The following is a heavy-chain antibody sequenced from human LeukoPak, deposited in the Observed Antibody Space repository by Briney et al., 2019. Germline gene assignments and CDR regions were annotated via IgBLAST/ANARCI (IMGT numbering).Heavy chain of an antibody. J-gene: IGHJ4*02. CDR1: GGTFSSYA. CDR2: IIPIFGTA. CDR3: ARSQAPGYSYGQFDY. V-gene: IGHV1-69*13. Sequence: SVKVSCKASGGTFSSYAISWVRQAPGQGLEWMGGIIPIFGTANYAQKFQGRVTITADESTSTAYMELSSLRSEDTAVYYCARSQAPGYSYGQFDYWGQGTLVTVSS. D-gene: IGHD5-18*01.